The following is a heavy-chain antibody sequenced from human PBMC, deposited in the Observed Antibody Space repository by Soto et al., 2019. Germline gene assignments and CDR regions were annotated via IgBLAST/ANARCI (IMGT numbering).Heavy chain of an antibody. V-gene: IGHV3-21*01. CDR1: GFTFSSYS. D-gene: IGHD3-22*01. J-gene: IGHJ4*02. CDR3: ARGSGDHSSGYSDFDY. Sequence: EVQLVESGGGLVKPGGSLRLSCAASGFTFSSYSMNWVRQAPGKGLEWVSSISSSSSYIYYADSVKGRFTISRDNAKNSLYLQMNSLRAEDTAVYYCARGSGDHSSGYSDFDYWGQGTLVTVSS. CDR2: ISSSSSYI.